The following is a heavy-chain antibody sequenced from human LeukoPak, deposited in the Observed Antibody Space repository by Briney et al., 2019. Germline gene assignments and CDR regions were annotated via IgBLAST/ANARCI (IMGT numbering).Heavy chain of an antibody. D-gene: IGHD3-22*01. CDR2: ISGSGGST. J-gene: IGHJ4*02. V-gene: IGHV3-23*01. CDR1: GFTFSSYA. CDR3: AKDLNYYDSSGYSVLVDY. Sequence: PGGSLRLSCAASGFTFSSYAMSWVRQAPGKGLEWVSAISGSGGSTYYADSVKGRFTISRDNSKNTLYLQMNSLRAEDTAVYYCAKDLNYYDSSGYSVLVDYWGQETLVTVSS.